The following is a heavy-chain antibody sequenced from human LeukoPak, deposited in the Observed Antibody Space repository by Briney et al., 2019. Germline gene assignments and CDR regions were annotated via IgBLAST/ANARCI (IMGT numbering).Heavy chain of an antibody. Sequence: NPSETLSLTCAVYGGSFSGYYWSWIRQPPGKGLEWIGEINHSGSTNYNPSLKSRVTISVDTSKNQFSLKLSSVTAADTAVYYCARGKYSSSGALDPWGQGTLVTVSS. V-gene: IGHV4-34*01. CDR2: INHSGST. CDR1: GGSFSGYY. CDR3: ARGKYSSSGALDP. D-gene: IGHD6-13*01. J-gene: IGHJ5*02.